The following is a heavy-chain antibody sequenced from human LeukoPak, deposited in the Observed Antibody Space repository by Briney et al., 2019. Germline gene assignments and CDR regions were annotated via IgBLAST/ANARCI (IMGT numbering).Heavy chain of an antibody. Sequence: NTGGSLRLSCAASGFTFSDYYMSWIRQAPGKGLEWVSYISSSGSTIYYADSVKGRFTISRDNAKNSLYLQMNSLRAEDTAVYYCARHRKWLAYYFDYWGQGTLVTVSS. CDR2: ISSSGSTI. J-gene: IGHJ4*02. D-gene: IGHD6-19*01. CDR3: ARHRKWLAYYFDY. V-gene: IGHV3-11*04. CDR1: GFTFSDYY.